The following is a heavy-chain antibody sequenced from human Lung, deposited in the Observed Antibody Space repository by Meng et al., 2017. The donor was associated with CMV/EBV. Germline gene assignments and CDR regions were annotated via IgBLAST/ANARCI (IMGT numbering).Heavy chain of an antibody. CDR2: IGATAGGT. Sequence: SCAASGLTFSSYGMSWVRQAPGKGLEWVSSIGATAGGTYYADSVKGRFTISRDNAKNTLYLQMNSLRAEDTAVYYCAKYSAVGERLYYFDYWGQGTXVTVDS. J-gene: IGHJ4*02. CDR1: GLTFSSYG. V-gene: IGHV3-23*01. D-gene: IGHD2-21*01. CDR3: AKYSAVGERLYYFDY.